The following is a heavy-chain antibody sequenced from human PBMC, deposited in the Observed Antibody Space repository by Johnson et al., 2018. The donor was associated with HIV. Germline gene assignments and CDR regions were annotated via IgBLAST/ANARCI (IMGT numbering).Heavy chain of an antibody. V-gene: IGHV3-30*18. CDR2: ISYDGNTK. J-gene: IGHJ3*02. CDR1: GFTFSSYG. Sequence: QVHLVESGGGVVQPGRSLRLSCAASGFTFSSYGMHWVRQAPGKGLEWVAVISYDGNTKYYVDSVKGRFTISRDNSKNTFYLQMNSLRPEDTAVYYCAKERRAPRAFDIWGQGTMVTVSS. CDR3: AKERRAPRAFDI.